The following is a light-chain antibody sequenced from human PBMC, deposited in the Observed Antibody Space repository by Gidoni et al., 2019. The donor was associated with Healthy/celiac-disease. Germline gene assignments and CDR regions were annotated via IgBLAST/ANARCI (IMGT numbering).Light chain of an antibody. CDR3: QQSYSTPRS. CDR1: QSISSY. J-gene: IGKJ2*03. V-gene: IGKV1-39*01. Sequence: DIQMTQSPSSLSASVGDRVTITCRASQSISSYLNWYQQKPGKAPKLLIYAASSLQSGVPSRVSGSGSETDFTLTISRLQPEDFETYYCQQSYSTPRSFGQGTKLEIK. CDR2: AAS.